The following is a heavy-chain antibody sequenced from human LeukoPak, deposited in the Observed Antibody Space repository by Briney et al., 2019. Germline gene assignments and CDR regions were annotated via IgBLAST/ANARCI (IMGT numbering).Heavy chain of an antibody. V-gene: IGHV4-59*12. Sequence: SETLSLTCTVSGGSISSYYWSWIRQPPGKGLEWIGYIYYSGSTNYNPSLKSRVTISVDTSKNQFSLKLSSVTAADTAVYYCARDMGGGPRYNWFDPWGQGTLVTVSS. CDR2: IYYSGST. CDR1: GGSISSYY. CDR3: ARDMGGGPRYNWFDP. D-gene: IGHD3-16*01. J-gene: IGHJ5*02.